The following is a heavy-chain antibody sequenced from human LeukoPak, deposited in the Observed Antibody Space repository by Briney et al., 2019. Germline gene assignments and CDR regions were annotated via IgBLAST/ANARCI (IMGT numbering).Heavy chain of an antibody. D-gene: IGHD3-22*01. Sequence: GRSLRLSCAASGFTFNSYGMHWVRQAPGKGLEWVAVISYDGSDKDYADSVRGRFTISRDNSKNTLSLQMNSLRPEDTALYYCAKGEANYYDTLFYDYWGQGTLVTVSS. J-gene: IGHJ4*02. CDR1: GFTFNSYG. CDR2: ISYDGSDK. V-gene: IGHV3-30*18. CDR3: AKGEANYYDTLFYDY.